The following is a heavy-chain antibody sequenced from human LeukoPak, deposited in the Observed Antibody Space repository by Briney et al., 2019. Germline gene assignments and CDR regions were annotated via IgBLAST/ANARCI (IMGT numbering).Heavy chain of an antibody. D-gene: IGHD6-19*01. CDR3: AKRGSGWYEDYYYYMDV. CDR2: IRYDGSNK. J-gene: IGHJ6*03. Sequence: GGSLRLSCAASGFTFSSYGMHWGRQAPGKGLEWVAFIRYDGSNKYYADSVKGRFTISRDNSKNTLYLQMNSLRAEDTAVYYCAKRGSGWYEDYYYYMDVWGKGTTVTISS. CDR1: GFTFSSYG. V-gene: IGHV3-30*02.